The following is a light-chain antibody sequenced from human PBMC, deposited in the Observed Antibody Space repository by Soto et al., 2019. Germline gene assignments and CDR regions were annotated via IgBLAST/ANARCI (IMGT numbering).Light chain of an antibody. V-gene: IGKV3-20*01. Sequence: EIVLTQFPGTLSLSPRERATLSCRASRSISSSYLAWYQHNRGQAPRLLIYGASTRAAGTPDRFSGSGSGTDFTLTISRLEPEDFAVYYCQQYGSSRWTFGQGTKV. CDR2: GAS. CDR3: QQYGSSRWT. CDR1: RSISSSY. J-gene: IGKJ1*01.